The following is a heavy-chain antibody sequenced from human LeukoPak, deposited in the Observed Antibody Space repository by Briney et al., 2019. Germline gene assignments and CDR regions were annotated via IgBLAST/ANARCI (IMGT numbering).Heavy chain of an antibody. Sequence: GASVKVSCKASGYIFTNYGINWVRQAPGQGLEWMGWISAYSGNTNYAQELQGRVTMTTDTSTSTAYMELRSLRSDDTAVYYCAVTNYDSSGYYRQSTYYFDYWGQGTLVTVSS. CDR2: ISAYSGNT. D-gene: IGHD3-22*01. V-gene: IGHV1-18*01. J-gene: IGHJ4*02. CDR1: GYIFTNYG. CDR3: AVTNYDSSGYYRQSTYYFDY.